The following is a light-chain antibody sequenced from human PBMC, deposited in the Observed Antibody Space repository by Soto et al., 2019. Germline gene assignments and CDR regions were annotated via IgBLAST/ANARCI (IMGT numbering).Light chain of an antibody. J-gene: IGKJ4*01. CDR1: QGISSY. V-gene: IGKV1-9*01. CDR3: QQLNSYLLT. CDR2: AAS. Sequence: DIQLTQSPSFLSASVGDRVTITCRASQGISSYLAWYQQKPGKAPKLLIYAASTLQSGVPSRFSSSGSGTEFTLPISSLQPEDFATYSCQQLNSYLLTFGGGTKVEIK.